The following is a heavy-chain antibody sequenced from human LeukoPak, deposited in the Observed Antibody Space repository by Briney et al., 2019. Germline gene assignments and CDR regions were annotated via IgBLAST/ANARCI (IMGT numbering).Heavy chain of an antibody. J-gene: IGHJ4*02. CDR1: GGTFSSYA. Sequence: GASVKVSCKASGGTFSSYAISWVRQAPGQGLEWMGRIIPILGIANYAQKFQGRVTITADKSTSTAYMELSSLRSEDTAVYYCASIRVVDTAMDGGPFDDYWGQGTLVTVSS. D-gene: IGHD5-18*01. CDR2: IIPILGIA. V-gene: IGHV1-69*04. CDR3: ASIRVVDTAMDGGPFDDY.